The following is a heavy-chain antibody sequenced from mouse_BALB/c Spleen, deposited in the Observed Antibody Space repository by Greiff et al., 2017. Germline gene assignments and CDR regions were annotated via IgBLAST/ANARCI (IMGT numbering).Heavy chain of an antibody. CDR2: INPSNGGT. J-gene: IGHJ4*01. CDR1: GYTFTSYY. V-gene: IGHV1S81*02. CDR3: TRGGDYYGSSYGGAMDY. D-gene: IGHD1-1*01. Sequence: QVQLQQPGAELVKPGASVKLSCKASGYTFTSYYMYWVKQRPGQGLEWIGGINPSNGGTNFNEKFKSKATLTVDKSSSTAYMQLSSLTSEDSAVYYCTRGGDYYGSSYGGAMDYWGQGTSVTVSS.